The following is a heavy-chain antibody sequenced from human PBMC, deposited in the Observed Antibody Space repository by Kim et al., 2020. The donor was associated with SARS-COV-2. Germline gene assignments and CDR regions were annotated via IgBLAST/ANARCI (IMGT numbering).Heavy chain of an antibody. V-gene: IGHV1-3*01. J-gene: IGHJ4*02. CDR2: KT. Sequence: KTKYSQKFQGRVTITRETSANTAYMDLRSLTFEYTAIYYCARDMNPTVYDYWGQGTLVTVSS. CDR3: ARDMNPTVYDY. D-gene: IGHD4-4*01.